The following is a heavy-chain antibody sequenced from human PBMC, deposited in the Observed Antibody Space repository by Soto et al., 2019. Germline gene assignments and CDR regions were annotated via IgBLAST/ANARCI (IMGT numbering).Heavy chain of an antibody. CDR2: ILPEETG. V-gene: IGHV3-23*01. J-gene: IGHJ4*02. CDR3: AKDRLPTSGQRFYFDS. D-gene: IGHD2-15*01. CDR1: GFSISTYA. Sequence: DVNLLQSGGGSAQPGGSLRLSCATSGFSISTYAITWVRQVSGRGLERVSTILPEETGFYTASVKGRFTISRNNFRGILYLQMNDLWVEDAAIYFCAKDRLPTSGQRFYFDSWGQGSLVTVSS.